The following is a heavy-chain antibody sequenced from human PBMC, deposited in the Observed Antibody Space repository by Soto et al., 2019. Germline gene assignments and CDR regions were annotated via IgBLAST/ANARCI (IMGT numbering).Heavy chain of an antibody. CDR2: IDPRSGDR. CDR1: GYTFTDLY. V-gene: IGHV1-2*02. J-gene: IGHJ4*02. D-gene: IGHD3-10*01. Sequence: ASVKVSCKPSGYTFTDLYIHWVRQAPGQGLEWMGWIDPRSGDRRYTQKFQGRVTMSRDTSASTVYMELSSLTSDDTAVYFCARGNYGPLDYWGQGTLVTVSS. CDR3: ARGNYGPLDY.